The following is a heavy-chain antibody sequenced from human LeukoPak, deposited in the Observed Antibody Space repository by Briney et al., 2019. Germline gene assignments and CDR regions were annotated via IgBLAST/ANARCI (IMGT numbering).Heavy chain of an antibody. J-gene: IGHJ4*02. V-gene: IGHV3-15*01. CDR1: GFTFSNAW. D-gene: IGHD1-7*01. CDR3: AKDRWYNWNYNDY. Sequence: PGGSLRLSCAASGFTFSNAWMSWVRQAPGKGLEWVGRIKSKTDGGTTDYAAPVKGRFTISRDDSKNTLYLQMNSLKTEDTAVYYCAKDRWYNWNYNDYWGQGTLVTVSS. CDR2: IKSKTDGGTT.